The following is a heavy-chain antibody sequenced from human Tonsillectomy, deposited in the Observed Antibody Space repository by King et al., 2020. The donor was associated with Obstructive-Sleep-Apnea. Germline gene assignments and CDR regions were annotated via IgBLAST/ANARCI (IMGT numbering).Heavy chain of an antibody. CDR2: ISGSGGST. D-gene: IGHD6-13*01. V-gene: IGHV3-23*04. J-gene: IGHJ3*02. Sequence: VQLVESGGGLVQPGGSLRLSCAASGFTFSSYAMSRVRQAPGKGLEWVSAISGSGGSTYYADSVKGRFTISRDNSKNTLYLQMNSLRAEDTAVYYCAKFVGGSWYSFDAFDIWGQGTMVTVSS. CDR3: AKFVGGSWYSFDAFDI. CDR1: GFTFSSYA.